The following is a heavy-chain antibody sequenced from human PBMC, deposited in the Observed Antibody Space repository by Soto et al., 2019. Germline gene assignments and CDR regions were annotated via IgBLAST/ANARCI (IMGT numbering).Heavy chain of an antibody. CDR3: AKVVMVRGVKYFDY. Sequence: GGSLRLSCAASGFTFSDYAMSWVRQAPGKGLEWVSAISGSIGYADSVKGRFTISRDNAKNSLYLQMNSLRPEDTALYYCAKVVMVRGVKYFDYWGQGTLVTVSS. D-gene: IGHD3-10*01. CDR1: GFTFSDYA. V-gene: IGHV3-9*01. J-gene: IGHJ4*02. CDR2: ISGSI.